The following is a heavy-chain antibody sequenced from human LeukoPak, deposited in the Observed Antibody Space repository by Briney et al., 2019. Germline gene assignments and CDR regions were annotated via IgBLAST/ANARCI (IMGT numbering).Heavy chain of an antibody. CDR1: GFTVSSNY. CDR2: IYSGGST. V-gene: IGHV3-53*05. J-gene: IGHJ4*02. CDR3: AKARPMYDSSAYFDY. Sequence: GGSLRLSCAASGFTVSSNYMSWVRQAPGKGLEWASVIYSGGSTYYADSVKGRFTISRDNSKNTLYLQMNSLRAEDTAVFYCAKARPMYDSSAYFDYWGQGTLVTVSS. D-gene: IGHD3-22*01.